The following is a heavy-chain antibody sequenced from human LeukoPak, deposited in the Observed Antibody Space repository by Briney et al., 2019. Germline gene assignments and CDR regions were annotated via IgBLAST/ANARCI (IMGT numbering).Heavy chain of an antibody. J-gene: IGHJ6*03. D-gene: IGHD6-19*01. CDR3: ARAGYSSGWSNYFYYMDA. CDR1: GFTFSIYW. Sequence: PGGSLRLSCEVSGFTFSIYWMSWVRQAPGKGLEWVANIKRDGSEKYYVDSVKGRFTISRDNAKNSLYLQINSVRAEDTAVYFCARAGYSSGWSNYFYYMDAWGTGTTVTVSS. CDR2: IKRDGSEK. V-gene: IGHV3-7*01.